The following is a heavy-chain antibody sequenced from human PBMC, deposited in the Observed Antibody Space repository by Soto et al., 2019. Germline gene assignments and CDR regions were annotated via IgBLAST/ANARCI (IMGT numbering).Heavy chain of an antibody. CDR3: ARQRRHLAARPMGAFDI. CDR2: IYPADSDT. V-gene: IGHV5-51*01. Sequence: PGESLKISCKGSGYSFTSYWIGWVRQMPGKGLEWMGIIYPADSDTRYSPSFQGQVTISADKSISTAYLQWSSLKASDTAIYYCARQRRHLAARPMGAFDIWGRGTMVTVSS. D-gene: IGHD6-6*01. CDR1: GYSFTSYW. J-gene: IGHJ3*02.